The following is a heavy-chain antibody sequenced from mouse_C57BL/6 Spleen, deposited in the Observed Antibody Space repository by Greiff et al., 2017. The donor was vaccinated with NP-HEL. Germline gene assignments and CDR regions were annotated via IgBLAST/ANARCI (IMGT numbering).Heavy chain of an antibody. CDR2: IDPVNGNT. D-gene: IGHD1-1*01. CDR3: ASGITYAMDY. V-gene: IGHV14-3*01. CDR1: GFNIKNTY. Sequence: QQSVAELVRPGASVKLSCTASGFNIKNTYMHWVKQRPEQGLEWIGRIDPVNGNTKYALKIQGKGPITADTPSTTAHPLLSSTTPDDSAIYYCASGITYAMDYWGQGTSVTVSS. J-gene: IGHJ4*01.